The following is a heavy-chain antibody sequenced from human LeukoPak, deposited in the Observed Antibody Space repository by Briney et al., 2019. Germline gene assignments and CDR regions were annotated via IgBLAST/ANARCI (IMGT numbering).Heavy chain of an antibody. V-gene: IGHV4-34*01. CDR1: GFTFSSYW. Sequence: GSLRLSCAASGFTFSSYWMSWVRQAPGKGLEWIGEINHSGSTNYNPSLKSRVTISVDTSKNQFSLKLSSVTAADTAVYYCASNSYGFCFDYWGQGTLVTVSS. CDR2: INHSGST. D-gene: IGHD5-18*01. J-gene: IGHJ4*02. CDR3: ASNSYGFCFDY.